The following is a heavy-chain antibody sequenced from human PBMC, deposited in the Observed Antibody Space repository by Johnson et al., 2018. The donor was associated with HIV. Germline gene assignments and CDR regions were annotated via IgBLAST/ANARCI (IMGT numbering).Heavy chain of an antibody. CDR2: INWNGGRT. CDR1: GFTFDDYG. J-gene: IGHJ3*02. V-gene: IGHV3-20*04. CDR3: ARAVGGSYHDALDS. D-gene: IGHD1-26*01. Sequence: EVQLVESGGGVVRPGGSLRLSCAASGFTFDDYGMSWVRQPPGKGLEWVSGINWNGGRTGYADSVKGRLTISRDNAKNSLYLQMNSLRAEDTALYYCARAVGGSYHDALDSWGQGTMVTVSS.